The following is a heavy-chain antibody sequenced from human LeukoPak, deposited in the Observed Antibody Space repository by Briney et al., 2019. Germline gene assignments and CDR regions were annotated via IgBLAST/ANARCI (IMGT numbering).Heavy chain of an antibody. CDR3: AREVGGSDDALDI. CDR2: ITSSSSYI. CDR1: GFTFRSYS. D-gene: IGHD1-26*01. J-gene: IGHJ3*02. V-gene: IGHV3-21*01. Sequence: PGGSLRLSCAASGFTFRSYSMNWVRQAPGKGLEWVSSITSSSSYIYYADSVKGRFTISRDNAKNSLYMQMNSLRDEDTAVYYCAREVGGSDDALDIWGQGTMVTVSS.